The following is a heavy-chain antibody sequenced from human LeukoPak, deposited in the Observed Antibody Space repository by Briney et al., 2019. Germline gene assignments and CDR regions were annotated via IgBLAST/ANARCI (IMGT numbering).Heavy chain of an antibody. V-gene: IGHV3-33*01. CDR2: IWYDGSNK. J-gene: IGHJ5*02. CDR3: AREGFLGWFDP. Sequence: PGGSLRVSCAASGFTFSSYGMHWVRQAPGKGLEWVAVIWYDGSNKYYADSVKGRFTISRDNSKNTLYLQMNSLRAEDTAVYYCAREGFLGWFDPWGQGTLFSASS. D-gene: IGHD3-10*01. CDR1: GFTFSSYG.